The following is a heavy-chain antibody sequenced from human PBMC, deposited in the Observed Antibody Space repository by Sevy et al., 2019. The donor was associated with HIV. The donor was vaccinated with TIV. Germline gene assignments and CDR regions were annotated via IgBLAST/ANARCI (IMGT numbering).Heavy chain of an antibody. D-gene: IGHD6-13*01. Sequence: SETVSLTCTVSGGSVSSGNSYWSWIRQPPGKGLEWIGYISYIGSTNYNPSLKSRVTISVDTSKNQLSLRLSSLTAADTAIYYCVRDRIAAAGGYFDYWGQGTLVTVSS. CDR2: ISYIGST. CDR1: GGSVSSGNSY. J-gene: IGHJ4*02. V-gene: IGHV4-61*01. CDR3: VRDRIAAAGGYFDY.